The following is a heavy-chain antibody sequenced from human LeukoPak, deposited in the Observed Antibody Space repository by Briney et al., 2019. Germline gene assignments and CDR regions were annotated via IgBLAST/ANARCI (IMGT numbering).Heavy chain of an antibody. D-gene: IGHD2-2*01. Sequence: PGGSLRLSCAASGFTFSSYDMHWVRQAPGKGLEYVSAISSNGGSTYYANSVKGRFTISRDNSRNTLYLQMGSLRAEDMAVYYCARDYCSSTSCLYDYWGQGTLVTVSS. J-gene: IGHJ4*02. CDR3: ARDYCSSTSCLYDY. V-gene: IGHV3-64*01. CDR2: ISSNGGST. CDR1: GFTFSSYD.